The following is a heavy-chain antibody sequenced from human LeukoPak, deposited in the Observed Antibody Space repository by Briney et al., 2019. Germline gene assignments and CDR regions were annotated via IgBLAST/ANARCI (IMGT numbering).Heavy chain of an antibody. CDR1: GGSISSGGYS. Sequence: SETLSLTCAVSGGSISSGGYSWSWIRQPPGKGLEWIGYIYHSGSTYYNPSLKSRVTISVDRSMNQFSLKLSSVTAADTAVYYCARGSGYDSSGYYPYWGQGTLVTVSS. CDR2: IYHSGST. CDR3: ARGSGYDSSGYYPY. V-gene: IGHV4-30-2*01. J-gene: IGHJ4*02. D-gene: IGHD3-22*01.